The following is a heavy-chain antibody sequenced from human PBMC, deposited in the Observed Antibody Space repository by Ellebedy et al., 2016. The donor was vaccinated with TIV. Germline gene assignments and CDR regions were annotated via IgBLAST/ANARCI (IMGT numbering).Heavy chain of an antibody. CDR3: ARDGSYDYGDY. Sequence: GESLKISCAASGFSFSDHYMSWIRQAPGKGLEWISFISTSSSHTNYADSVKGRFTISRDNARNSLYLQMNSLRAEDTAVYYCARDGSYDYGDYWGQGTVVTVSS. CDR2: ISTSSSHT. D-gene: IGHD2-2*01. J-gene: IGHJ4*02. CDR1: GFSFSDHY. V-gene: IGHV3-11*06.